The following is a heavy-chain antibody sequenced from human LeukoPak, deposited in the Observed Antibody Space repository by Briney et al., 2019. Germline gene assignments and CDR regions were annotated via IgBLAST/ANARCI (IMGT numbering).Heavy chain of an antibody. Sequence: ASVKVSCKASGYTFTGYYMHWVRQAPGQGLEWMGWINPNSGGTNYAQKFQGRVTMTRDASISTAYMELSRLRSDDTAVYYCARGQGFRSTYYYYYGMDVWGQGTTVTVSS. D-gene: IGHD2-2*01. V-gene: IGHV1-2*02. CDR3: ARGQGFRSTYYYYYGMDV. CDR1: GYTFTGYY. J-gene: IGHJ6*02. CDR2: INPNSGGT.